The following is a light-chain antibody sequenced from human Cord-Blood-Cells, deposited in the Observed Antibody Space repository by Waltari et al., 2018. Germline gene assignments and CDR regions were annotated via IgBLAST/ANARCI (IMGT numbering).Light chain of an antibody. CDR3: CSYAGSSTVV. CDR1: SRDVGSFNL. CDR2: EVS. V-gene: IGLV2-23*02. Sequence: QSALPQPASVPWPPLDSITISCTGTSRDVGSFNLVAWYQQHPGKAPKLMIYEVSKRPTGVSNRFSGSKSGNTASLTISGLQAEDEADYYCCSYAGSSTVVFGGGTKLTVL. J-gene: IGLJ2*01.